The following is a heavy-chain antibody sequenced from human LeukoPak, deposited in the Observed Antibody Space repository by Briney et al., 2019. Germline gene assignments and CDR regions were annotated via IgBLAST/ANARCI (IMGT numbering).Heavy chain of an antibody. CDR3: AKFSGYYYFDY. CDR1: GFTFSTYA. V-gene: IGHV3-23*01. CDR2: ISGSDSSS. D-gene: IGHD5-12*01. Sequence: GGSLRLSCAASGFTFSTYAMSWVRQAPGRGLEWVPSISGSDSSSYYAGSVKGRFTISRDNSKNTLYLQMSSLRAEDTAVYYCAKFSGYYYFDYWGQGTLVTVSS. J-gene: IGHJ4*02.